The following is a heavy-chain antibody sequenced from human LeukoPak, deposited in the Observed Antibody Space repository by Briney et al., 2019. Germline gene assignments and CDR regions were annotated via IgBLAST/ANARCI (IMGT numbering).Heavy chain of an antibody. CDR2: IYYSGST. D-gene: IGHD5-18*01. CDR3: ARVGSGYKYGPPDY. J-gene: IGHJ4*02. Sequence: PSETLSLTCTVSGGSISSSSYYWGWIRQPPGKGLEWIGSIYYSGSTYYNPSLKSRVTISVDTSKNQFSLNLSSVTAADTAVYYCARVGSGYKYGPPDYWGQGTLVTVSS. CDR1: GGSISSSSYY. V-gene: IGHV4-39*07.